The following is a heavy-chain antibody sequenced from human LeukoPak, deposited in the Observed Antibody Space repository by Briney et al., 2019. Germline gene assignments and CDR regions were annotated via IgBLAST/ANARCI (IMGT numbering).Heavy chain of an antibody. V-gene: IGHV4-38-2*02. Sequence: SETMSLTCAVSGYSISSGYYWGWIRQPPGKGLEWIGSIYHSGSTYYNTSLKSRVTISVDTSKNQFSLRLSSVAAADTAVYYCATEGSASQTIDYWGQGTLVTVSS. CDR1: GYSISSGYY. J-gene: IGHJ4*02. D-gene: IGHD2-2*01. CDR3: ATEGSASQTIDY. CDR2: IYHSGST.